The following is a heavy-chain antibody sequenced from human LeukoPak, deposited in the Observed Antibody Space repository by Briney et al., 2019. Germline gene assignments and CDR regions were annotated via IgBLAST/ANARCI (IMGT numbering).Heavy chain of an antibody. J-gene: IGHJ5*02. CDR1: GFTFSDYS. D-gene: IGHD2/OR15-2a*01. CDR3: ARGPTHFPMT. Sequence: GGSLRLSCEVSGFTFSDYSMKWARQAQGKGLEWVSYISSSSSTMYYADSVKGRFTISRDNAKNSLYLQMNSLRDEDTAVYYCARGPTHFPMTWGQGTLVTVSS. CDR2: ISSSSSTM. V-gene: IGHV3-48*02.